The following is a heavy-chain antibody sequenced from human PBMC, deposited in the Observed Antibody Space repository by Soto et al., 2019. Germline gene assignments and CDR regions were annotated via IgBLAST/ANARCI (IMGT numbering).Heavy chain of an antibody. CDR2: ISGSGGST. D-gene: IGHD1-1*01. J-gene: IGHJ4*02. Sequence: GGSLRLSWAASGFTFSSYAMSWVRQAQGKGLEWVSAISGSGGSTYYADSVKGRFTISRDNSKNTLYLQMNSLRAEDTAVYYCANSVQGPLLHRPFAYWGQGTLVTVSS. CDR3: ANSVQGPLLHRPFAY. V-gene: IGHV3-23*01. CDR1: GFTFSSYA.